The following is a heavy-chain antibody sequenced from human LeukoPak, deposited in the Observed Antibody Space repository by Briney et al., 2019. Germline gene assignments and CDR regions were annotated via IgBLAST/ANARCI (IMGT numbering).Heavy chain of an antibody. CDR2: MNPNSGNT. V-gene: IGHV1-8*03. CDR3: ARVRRGSIFGVVINWFDP. CDR1: GYTFTSYD. Sequence: ASVKVSCKASGYTFTSYDINWVRQATGQGLEWMGWMNPNSGNTGYAQKFQGRVTITRNTSISTAYMELSSLRSEDTAVYCCARVRRGSIFGVVINWFDPWGQGTLVTVSS. D-gene: IGHD3-3*01. J-gene: IGHJ5*02.